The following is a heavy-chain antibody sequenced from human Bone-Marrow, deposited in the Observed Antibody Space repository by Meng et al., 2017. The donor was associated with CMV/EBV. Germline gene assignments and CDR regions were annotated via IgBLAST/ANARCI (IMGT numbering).Heavy chain of an antibody. J-gene: IGHJ6*02. V-gene: IGHV3-33*06. CDR3: AKACDFWSGYSNYGMDV. CDR1: GFTFSSYG. Sequence: GESLKISCAASGFTFSSYGMHWVRQAPGKGLEWVAVIWYDGSNKYYADSVKGRFTISRDNSKNTLYLQMNSLRAEDTAVYYCAKACDFWSGYSNYGMDVWGQGTMVTVSS. CDR2: IWYDGSNK. D-gene: IGHD3-3*01.